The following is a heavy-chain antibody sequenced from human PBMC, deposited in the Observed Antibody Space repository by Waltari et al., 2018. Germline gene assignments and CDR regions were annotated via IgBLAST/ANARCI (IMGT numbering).Heavy chain of an antibody. CDR1: RHAFSQPY. CDR2: IDPNSGAT. J-gene: IGHJ4*02. CDR3: AREYCAGECRLFDF. D-gene: IGHD2-21*01. V-gene: IGHV1-2*02. Sequence: VQLVQSGTAVRSPGASVTVSCMASRHAFSQPYRPWMRRAPGQGLEWMGWIDPNSGATNYGQKFKDRITLTWDTSVNTAYMELTRLASFDTAVYYCAREYCAGECRLFDFWGQGTGLTVSS.